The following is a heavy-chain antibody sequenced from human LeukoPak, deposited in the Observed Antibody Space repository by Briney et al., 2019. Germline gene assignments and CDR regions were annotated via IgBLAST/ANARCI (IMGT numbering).Heavy chain of an antibody. CDR3: AKDLGCSGGSCYSGSFDY. Sequence: PGGSLRLSCAASGFTFSSYGTHWVRQAPGKGLEWVAVISYDGSNKYYADSVKGRFTISRDNSKNTLYLQMNSLRAEDTAVYYCAKDLGCSGGSCYSGSFDYWGQGTPVTVSS. J-gene: IGHJ4*02. D-gene: IGHD2-15*01. CDR2: ISYDGSNK. V-gene: IGHV3-30*18. CDR1: GFTFSSYG.